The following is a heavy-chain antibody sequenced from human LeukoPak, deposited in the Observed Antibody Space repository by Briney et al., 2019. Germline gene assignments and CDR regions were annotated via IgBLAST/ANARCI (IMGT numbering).Heavy chain of an antibody. D-gene: IGHD1-26*01. Sequence: PSETLSLACGVSGGSISNTNWWSWVRQPPGQGLEWIGEISLSGLTNYNPSLKSRVTVSLDKSKNHLSLNLTSVTAADTAMYYCARRVSEVAPTLRNGENWFDSWGQGTLVTVSS. J-gene: IGHJ5*01. CDR3: ARRVSEVAPTLRNGENWFDS. CDR2: ISLSGLT. V-gene: IGHV4-4*02. CDR1: GGSISNTNW.